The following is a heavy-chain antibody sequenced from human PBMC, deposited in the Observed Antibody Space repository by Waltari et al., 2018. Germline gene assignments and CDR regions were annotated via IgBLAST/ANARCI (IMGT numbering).Heavy chain of an antibody. CDR1: GFTFDDYG. Sequence: EVQLVESGGGVVRPGGSLRLSCAASGFTFDDYGMSWVRQAPGKGLEWVSGLNWNGGSTGYADSVKGRFTISRDNAKNSLYLQLNSLRAEDTALYHCARVYRGLCSGGSCYRYGMDVWGQGTTVTVSS. V-gene: IGHV3-20*01. CDR2: LNWNGGST. J-gene: IGHJ6*02. D-gene: IGHD2-15*01. CDR3: ARVYRGLCSGGSCYRYGMDV.